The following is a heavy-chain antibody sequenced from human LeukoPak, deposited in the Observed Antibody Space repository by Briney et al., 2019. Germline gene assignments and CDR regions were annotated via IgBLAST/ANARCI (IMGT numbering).Heavy chain of an antibody. J-gene: IGHJ6*03. D-gene: IGHD3-22*01. Sequence: ASVKVSCKASGGTFSSYAISWVRQAPGQGLEWMGRIIPIFGTANYAQKFQGRVTITTDESTSTAYMELSSLRSEDTAVYYCARDQYYYDSSGYLYYYYYMDVWGKGTTVTVSS. CDR1: GGTFSSYA. V-gene: IGHV1-69*05. CDR3: ARDQYYYDSSGYLYYYYYMDV. CDR2: IIPIFGTA.